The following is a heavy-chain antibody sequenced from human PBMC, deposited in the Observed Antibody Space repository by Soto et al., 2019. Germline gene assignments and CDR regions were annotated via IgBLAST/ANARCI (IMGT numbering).Heavy chain of an antibody. CDR3: RRSSRYSTDV. V-gene: IGHV4-39*01. CDR2: IYGTANP. J-gene: IGHJ6*02. CDR1: GGSIASSFY. D-gene: IGHD6-13*01. Sequence: QLQLQESGPGLVKPSETLSLSCTVSGGSIASSFYWGWIRQPPGKGLEWIGSIYGTANPYYNPSLKGPVNISADTSKNQFSLNLISVPAADTAVYYCRRSSRYSTDVWGQGATVTVSS.